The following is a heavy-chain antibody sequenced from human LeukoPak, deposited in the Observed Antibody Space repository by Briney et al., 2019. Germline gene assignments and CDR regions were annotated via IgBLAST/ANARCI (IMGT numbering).Heavy chain of an antibody. J-gene: IGHJ6*03. CDR1: GFTFSSYG. Sequence: GGSLRLSCAASGFTFSSYGMHWVRQAPGKGLEWVSSISSSSSYIYYADSVKGRFTISRDNAKNSLYLQMDSLRAEDTAVYYCARWAAAGGIYYYMDVWGKGTTVTVSS. CDR2: ISSSSSYI. D-gene: IGHD6-13*01. CDR3: ARWAAAGGIYYYMDV. V-gene: IGHV3-21*01.